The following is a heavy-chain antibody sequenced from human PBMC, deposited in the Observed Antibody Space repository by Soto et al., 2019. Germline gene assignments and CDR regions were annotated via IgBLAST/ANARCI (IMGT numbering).Heavy chain of an antibody. J-gene: IGHJ4*02. CDR2: IKQNGIEK. Sequence: EVQLVESGGGLVQPGGSLRLSCEASGFPFSSYWMTWVRQAPGKGLEWVASIKQNGIEKYYVDSVKGRFTISRDNAKDSVYLQMSSLRAEDTALYYCASDDYENLGLTYWGQGTLVTVSS. CDR3: ASDDYENLGLTY. CDR1: GFPFSSYW. D-gene: IGHD3-22*01. V-gene: IGHV3-7*03.